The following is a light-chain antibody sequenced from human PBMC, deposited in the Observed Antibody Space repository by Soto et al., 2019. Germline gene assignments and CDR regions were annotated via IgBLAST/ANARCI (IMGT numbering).Light chain of an antibody. CDR3: GSWTTYRPYV. Sequence: QSVLTQPPSASGTPGQRVTISCSGSSSNIGSNYNAVSWYQQHPGKAPKLIIYEVTNRPSGVSDRFSGSKSGNTASLTISGLQAEDEADYYCGSWTTYRPYVFATGTKVTVL. J-gene: IGLJ1*01. V-gene: IGLV2-14*01. CDR2: EVT. CDR1: SSNIGSNYNA.